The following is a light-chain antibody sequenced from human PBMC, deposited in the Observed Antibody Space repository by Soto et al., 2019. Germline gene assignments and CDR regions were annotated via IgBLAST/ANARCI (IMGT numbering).Light chain of an antibody. CDR1: SSDVGGYNY. V-gene: IGLV2-14*03. J-gene: IGLJ1*01. CDR3: SSYTSSSTPYV. CDR2: DVS. Sequence: QSVLTQPASVSGSPGQSITISCTGTSSDVGGYNYVSWYQQHPGKAPKVMLFDVSNRPSGVSNRFSGSKSGNTASLTISGLQAEDEADYYCSSYTSSSTPYVFGTGTKVTVL.